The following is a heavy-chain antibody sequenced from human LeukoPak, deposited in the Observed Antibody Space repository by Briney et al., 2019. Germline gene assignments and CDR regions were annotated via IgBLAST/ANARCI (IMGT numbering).Heavy chain of an antibody. CDR2: IYTSGST. D-gene: IGHD5-12*01. J-gene: IGHJ4*02. CDR3: ARGWYSGYDYVSDY. Sequence: SETLSLTCTVSGGSISSYYWSWIRQPAGRGLESIGRIYTSGSTNYNPSLKSRVTMSVDTSKNQFSLKLSSVTAADTAVYYCARGWYSGYDYVSDYWGQGTLVTVSS. V-gene: IGHV4-4*07. CDR1: GGSISSYY.